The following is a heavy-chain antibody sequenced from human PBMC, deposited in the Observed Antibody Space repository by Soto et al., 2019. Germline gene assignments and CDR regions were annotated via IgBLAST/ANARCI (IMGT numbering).Heavy chain of an antibody. D-gene: IGHD3-10*01. CDR3: AREVRKTSTHFDY. J-gene: IGHJ4*02. Sequence: SVKVSCKASGGTFSSYAISWVRQAPGQGLEWMGGIIPIFGTANYAQKFQGRVTITADESTSTAYMELSSLRSEDTAVYYCAREVRKTSTHFDYWGQGTLVTVSS. CDR2: IIPIFGTA. CDR1: GGTFSSYA. V-gene: IGHV1-69*13.